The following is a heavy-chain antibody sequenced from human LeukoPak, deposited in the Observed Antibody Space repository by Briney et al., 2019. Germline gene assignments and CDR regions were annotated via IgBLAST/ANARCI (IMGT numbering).Heavy chain of an antibody. V-gene: IGHV3-15*01. CDR1: GLGRSFKETW. J-gene: IGHJ4*02. CDR3: TTDPRY. Sequence: PGGSLRISCSASGLGRSFKETWMSWVRRAPGKGLEWIGRIKGKPDGGAIDYIAPVRGRFSISRDDSKNLVFLQMDSLKIGDTAVYYCTTDPRYWGQGTMVTVSS. CDR2: IKGKPDGGAI.